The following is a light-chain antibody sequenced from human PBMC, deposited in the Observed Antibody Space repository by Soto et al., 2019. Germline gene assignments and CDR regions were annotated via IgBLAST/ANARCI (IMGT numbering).Light chain of an antibody. Sequence: EIVMTQSPATLSVSPGERATLSCRASQSVSSNLAWYQQKPGQAPRLLIYGASTRATGIPARFSGSGSGTAFTLTISSLQSEDFAFYYCQQYNNWPPWTFGQGTRVDIK. CDR1: QSVSSN. CDR2: GAS. J-gene: IGKJ1*01. CDR3: QQYNNWPPWT. V-gene: IGKV3-15*01.